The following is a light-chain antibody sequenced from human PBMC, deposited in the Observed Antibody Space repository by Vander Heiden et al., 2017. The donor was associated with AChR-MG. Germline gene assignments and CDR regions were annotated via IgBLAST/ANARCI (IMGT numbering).Light chain of an antibody. V-gene: IGLV2-11*01. CDR2: DVS. Sequence: QSALTQPHSVSGSPGQSVAISCPGTSSDVGAYNYVSWYQLHPGKAPKLMIYDVSKRPSGVPDRFSGSKSGNTASLTISGLQAEDEADDYCCSYAGNYAYVFGTGTKVTVL. J-gene: IGLJ1*01. CDR3: CSYAGNYAYV. CDR1: SSDVGAYNY.